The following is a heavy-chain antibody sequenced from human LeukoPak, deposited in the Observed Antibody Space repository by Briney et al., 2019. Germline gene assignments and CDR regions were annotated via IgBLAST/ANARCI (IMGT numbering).Heavy chain of an antibody. J-gene: IGHJ4*02. CDR2: IYSGGST. CDR1: GFTVSSNY. V-gene: IGHV3-66*01. D-gene: IGHD3-10*01. CDR3: ARAYWFGELLYGFPGFDY. Sequence: GGSLRLSCAASGFTVSSNYMSWVRQAPGKGLEWVSVIYSGGSTYYADSVKGRFTISRDNSKNTLYLQMNSLRAEDTAVYYCARAYWFGELLYGFPGFDYWGQGTLVTVSS.